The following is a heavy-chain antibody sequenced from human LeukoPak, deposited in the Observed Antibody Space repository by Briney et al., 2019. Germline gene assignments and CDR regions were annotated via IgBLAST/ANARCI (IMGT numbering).Heavy chain of an antibody. CDR1: SFTFSTYV. Sequence: PGGSLRLSCAAYSFTFSTYVMSWVRQAPGKGLEWVSVISNSDSRTYYADSVKGRFSISRDNSKNTLYLQMNSLRAEDTAVYYCASVVQPNYCVPGVWGQGTLVTVSS. J-gene: IGHJ4*02. CDR3: ASVVQPNYCVPGV. CDR2: ISNSDSRT. D-gene: IGHD2-21*01. V-gene: IGHV3-23*01.